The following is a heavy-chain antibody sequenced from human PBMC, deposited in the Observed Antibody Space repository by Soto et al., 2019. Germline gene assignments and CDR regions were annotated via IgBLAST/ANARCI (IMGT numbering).Heavy chain of an antibody. CDR3: ATSVRYWLRISCSLAACDV. CDR1: GFTFSDSG. J-gene: IGHJ3*01. CDR2: ISYDGTNT. Sequence: QVHLVESGGGVVQPGMSLRLSCVASGFTFSDSGMHWVRQAPGKGLEWVAAISYDGTNTYYADSVNDRFTISRDNSKNALYLQVNSLRAEDQAVYSCATSVRYWLRISCSLAACDVWGQGTVVSVS. D-gene: IGHD2-2*01. V-gene: IGHV3-30*03.